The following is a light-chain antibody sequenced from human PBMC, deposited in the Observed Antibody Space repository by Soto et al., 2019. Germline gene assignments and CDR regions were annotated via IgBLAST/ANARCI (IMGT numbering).Light chain of an antibody. CDR1: QSVSSRN. V-gene: IGKV3-20*01. Sequence: ETMLTQSPGTLSLSPGERATLSCRASQSVSSRNLAWYQHKPGQAPRLLIYGASFRATDIPDRFSGSGSGTDFTLTIRGLETEDSAVYYCHQFDGSRPAFTFGQGTKLEI. CDR3: HQFDGSRPAFT. CDR2: GAS. J-gene: IGKJ2*01.